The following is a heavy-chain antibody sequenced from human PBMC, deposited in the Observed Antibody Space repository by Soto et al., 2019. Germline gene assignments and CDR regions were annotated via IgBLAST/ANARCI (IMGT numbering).Heavy chain of an antibody. CDR2: IYYSGST. CDR3: ARSEVYGDYGGGSEDNWFDP. Sequence: QLQLQESGPGLVKPSETLSLTCTVSGGSISSSSYYWGWIRQPPGKGLEWIGSIYYSGSTYYNPSLKSRVTISVDTSKNQFSLKLSSVTAADTAVYYCARSEVYGDYGGGSEDNWFDPWGQGTLVTVSS. J-gene: IGHJ5*02. V-gene: IGHV4-39*01. CDR1: GGSISSSSYY. D-gene: IGHD4-17*01.